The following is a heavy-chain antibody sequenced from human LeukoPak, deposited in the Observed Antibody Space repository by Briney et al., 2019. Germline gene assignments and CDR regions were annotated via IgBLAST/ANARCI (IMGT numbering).Heavy chain of an antibody. CDR1: GFTFSSYW. Sequence: PGGSLRLSCAASGFTFSSYWMSWVRQAPGKGLEWVANIKQDGSEEFYVDSVKGRFTISRDNAKNSLYLQMNSLRAEDTAVYYCAEGVGSAIDYWGQGTLVTVSS. CDR3: AEGVGSAIDY. CDR2: IKQDGSEE. V-gene: IGHV3-7*01. D-gene: IGHD2-21*02. J-gene: IGHJ4*02.